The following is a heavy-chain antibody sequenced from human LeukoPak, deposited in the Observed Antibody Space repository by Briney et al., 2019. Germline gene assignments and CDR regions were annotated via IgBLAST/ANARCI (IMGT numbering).Heavy chain of an antibody. CDR1: GFTFSSYW. V-gene: IGHV3-7*01. J-gene: IGHJ4*02. CDR3: ARVYQGVSLFDGIDY. Sequence: GGSLRLSCAASGFTFSSYWMSWVRQAPGKGLEWVANIKQDGSEKYYVDSVKGRFTIARDIAKKSLYLQMNSLRAEDTAVYYCARVYQGVSLFDGIDYWGQGTLVTVSS. D-gene: IGHD3-10*01. CDR2: IKQDGSEK.